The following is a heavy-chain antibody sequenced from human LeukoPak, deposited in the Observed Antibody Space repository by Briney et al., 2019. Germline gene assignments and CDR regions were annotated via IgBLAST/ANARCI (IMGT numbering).Heavy chain of an antibody. V-gene: IGHV3-74*01. J-gene: IGHJ4*02. CDR1: GFTFSRYW. CDR2: INPDGSTT. D-gene: IGHD2-2*01. Sequence: GGSLRLSCAASGFTFSRYWIHWVRQAPGKGLEWVSRINPDGSTTTYADSVKGRFTISRDNAKNSLYLQMNSLRAEDTAMYYCASQYCSSTSCYPDFDYWGQGTLVTVSS. CDR3: ASQYCSSTSCYPDFDY.